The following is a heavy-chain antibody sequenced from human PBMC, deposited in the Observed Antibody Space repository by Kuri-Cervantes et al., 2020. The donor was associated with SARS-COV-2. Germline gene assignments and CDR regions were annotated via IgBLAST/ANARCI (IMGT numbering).Heavy chain of an antibody. CDR1: GDTFTGYH. V-gene: IGHV1-2*04. Sequence: ASAKVSCKASGDTFTGYHMHWVRQAPGQGLEGMGWINPNSGGTNYAQKFQGWVTMTSDTSISTVYMELSRLRCDDTVVYYCARSTPLRRLVVISQGGAFDIWGQGTMVTVSS. J-gene: IGHJ3*02. D-gene: IGHD3-22*01. CDR2: INPNSGGT. CDR3: ARSTPLRRLVVISQGGAFDI.